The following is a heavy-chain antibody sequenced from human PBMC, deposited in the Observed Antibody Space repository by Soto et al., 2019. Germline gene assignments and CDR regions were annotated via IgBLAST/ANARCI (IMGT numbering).Heavy chain of an antibody. CDR3: ARGGSCSSTSCYYYYYMDV. V-gene: IGHV3-13*01. D-gene: IGHD2-2*01. CDR1: GFTFSSYD. CDR2: IGTAGDT. Sequence: EVQLVESGGGLVQPGGSLRLSCGASGFTFSSYDMHWVRQATGKGLEWVSAIGTAGDTYYPGSVKGRFTISRENAKNSLYLQMNSLRAGDTAVYYCARGGSCSSTSCYYYYYMDVWGKGTTVTVSS. J-gene: IGHJ6*03.